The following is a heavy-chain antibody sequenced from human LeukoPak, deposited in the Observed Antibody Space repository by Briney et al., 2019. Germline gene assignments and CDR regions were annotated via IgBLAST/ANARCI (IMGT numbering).Heavy chain of an antibody. J-gene: IGHJ3*02. V-gene: IGHV4-59*01. CDR3: ARGGYYYDSSGYWGAFDI. Sequence: SETLSLTCTVSGGSISIYYWSWIRQPPGKGLEWIGYIYYSGSTYYNPSLKSRVTISVDTSKNQFSLKLSSVTAADTAVYYCARGGYYYDSSGYWGAFDIWGQGTMVTVSS. CDR1: GGSISIYY. CDR2: IYYSGST. D-gene: IGHD3-22*01.